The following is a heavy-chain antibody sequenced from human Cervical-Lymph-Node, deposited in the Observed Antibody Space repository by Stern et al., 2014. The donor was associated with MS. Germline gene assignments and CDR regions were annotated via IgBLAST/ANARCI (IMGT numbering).Heavy chain of an antibody. CDR3: ARGNWNYEGMGY. CDR2: IWYDGNKK. D-gene: IGHD1-7*01. CDR1: GFTFSNYG. J-gene: IGHJ4*02. Sequence: QVQLVQSGGGVVQPGRSLRLSCAASGFTFSNYGMHWVRQAPGKGLEWLAVIWYDGNKKYYADSVKGRFTISRDNSENTLFLQMSSLTAEDTALYYCARGNWNYEGMGYWGQGTLVTVSS. V-gene: IGHV3-33*01.